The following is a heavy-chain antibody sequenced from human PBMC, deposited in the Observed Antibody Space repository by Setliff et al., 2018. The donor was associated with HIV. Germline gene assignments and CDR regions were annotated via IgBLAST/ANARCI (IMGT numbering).Heavy chain of an antibody. V-gene: IGHV4-28*03. Sequence: SETLSLTCGVSGYSISSDYCWGWIRQPPGKGLEWIAYTFGNGNTHYNPSLESRVTLSLDTSRNLFSLRLASVTAADTAVYYCARDPGDYDRKFDPWGQGTLVTVSS. D-gene: IGHD3-22*01. CDR2: TFGNGNT. J-gene: IGHJ5*02. CDR3: ARDPGDYDRKFDP. CDR1: GYSISSDYC.